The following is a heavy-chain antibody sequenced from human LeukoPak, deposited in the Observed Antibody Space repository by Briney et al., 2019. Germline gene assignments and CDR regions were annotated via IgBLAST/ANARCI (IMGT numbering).Heavy chain of an antibody. CDR3: ARVGSGSFDY. D-gene: IGHD6-19*01. J-gene: IGHJ4*02. V-gene: IGHV4-59*01. CDR1: GDSISTYY. Sequence: SETLSLTCTVSGDSISTYYWSWIRQPPGKGLEWIGYSYHGGSAYCNPSLKTRVTISVDTSKNQFSLKLSSVTAADTAVYYCARVGSGSFDYWGQGTLVTVSS. CDR2: SYHGGSA.